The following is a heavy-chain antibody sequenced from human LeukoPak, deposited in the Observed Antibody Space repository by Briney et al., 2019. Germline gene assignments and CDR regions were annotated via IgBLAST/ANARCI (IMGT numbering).Heavy chain of an antibody. CDR1: GESFSGYY. Sequence: PSETLSLTCAVYGESFSGYYWTWIRQPPGKGLEWIGEIIDTGSTKYNSSLKSRVTISVDTSKNEFSLNLTSVTAADTAVYYCARGLRGHPAPYSWFGERAYYFDYWGQGTLVTVSS. V-gene: IGHV4-34*01. D-gene: IGHD3-10*01. J-gene: IGHJ4*02. CDR2: IIDTGST. CDR3: ARGLRGHPAPYSWFGERAYYFDY.